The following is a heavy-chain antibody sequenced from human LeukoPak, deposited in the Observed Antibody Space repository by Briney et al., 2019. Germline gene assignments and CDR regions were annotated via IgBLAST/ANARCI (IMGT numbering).Heavy chain of an antibody. CDR1: GFTFSNYG. CDR3: ARGMLSMNWFDP. Sequence: GGSLRLSRAASGFTFSNYGMHWVRQAPGKGLQWVAVIWFDGSEKYYADAVKGRFTISRDNFKNTLNLQMNSLRAEDTAVYYCARGMLSMNWFDPWGQGTLVTVSS. V-gene: IGHV3-33*01. J-gene: IGHJ5*02. D-gene: IGHD2-8*01. CDR2: IWFDGSEK.